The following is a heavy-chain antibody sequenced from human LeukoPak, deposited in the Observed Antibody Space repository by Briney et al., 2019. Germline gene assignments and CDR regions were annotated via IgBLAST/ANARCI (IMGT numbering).Heavy chain of an antibody. Sequence: GASVTVSCKASGGTFSSYAISWVRQAPGQGLEWMGGIIPIFGTANYAQKFQGRVTITADESTSTAYMELSSLRSEDTAVYYCARVGEMATEIDYWGQGTLVTVSS. D-gene: IGHD5-24*01. V-gene: IGHV1-69*13. CDR2: IIPIFGTA. CDR1: GGTFSSYA. CDR3: ARVGEMATEIDY. J-gene: IGHJ4*02.